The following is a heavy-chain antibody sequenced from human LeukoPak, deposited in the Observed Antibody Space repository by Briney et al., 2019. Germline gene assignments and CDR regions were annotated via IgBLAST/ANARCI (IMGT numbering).Heavy chain of an antibody. V-gene: IGHV4-61*08. CDR2: IYHSGST. CDR1: GGSISSGGYY. Sequence: PSETLSLTCTVSGGSISSGGYYWSWIRQPPGKGLEWIGYIYHSGSTYYNPSLNSRVTISVDTSKNQFSLKLTSVTAADTAVYYCARVQSSEYSQDFWGQGTLVIVSS. CDR3: ARVQSSEYSQDF. D-gene: IGHD5-18*01. J-gene: IGHJ4*02.